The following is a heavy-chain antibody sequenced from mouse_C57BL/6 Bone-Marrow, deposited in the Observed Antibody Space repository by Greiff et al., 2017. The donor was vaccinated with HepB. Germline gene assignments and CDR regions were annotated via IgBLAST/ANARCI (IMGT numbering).Heavy chain of an antibody. D-gene: IGHD1-1*01. CDR1: GFTFSDYG. V-gene: IGHV5-17*01. CDR2: ISSGSSTI. CDR3: ARTHYGSITWFAY. Sequence: EVKLMESGGGLVKPGGSLKLSCAASGFTFSDYGMHWVRQAPEKGLEWVAYISSGSSTIYYADTVKGRFTISRDNAKNTLFLQMTSLRSEDTAMYYCARTHYGSITWFAYWGQGTLVTVSA. J-gene: IGHJ3*01.